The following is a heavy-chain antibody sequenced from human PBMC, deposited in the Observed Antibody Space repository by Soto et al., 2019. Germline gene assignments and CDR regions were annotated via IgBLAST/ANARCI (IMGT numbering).Heavy chain of an antibody. CDR2: ISYDGSNK. V-gene: IGHV3-30-3*01. CDR1: GFTFSSYA. J-gene: IGHJ6*02. CDR3: ARGYDFWSGYYYPYGMDV. Sequence: GGSLRLSCAASGFTFSSYAMHWVRQAPGKGLKWVAVISYDGSNKNHADTVKGRFTISRDNSKNTLYLQMNSLRAEDTAVYYCARGYDFWSGYYYPYGMDVWGQGTTVTVSS. D-gene: IGHD3-3*01.